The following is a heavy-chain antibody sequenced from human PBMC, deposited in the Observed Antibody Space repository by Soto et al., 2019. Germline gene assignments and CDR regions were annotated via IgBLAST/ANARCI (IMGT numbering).Heavy chain of an antibody. V-gene: IGHV3-23*01. Sequence: PGGSLRLSCAASGFTFSNYAMSWVRQCPGKGLEWVSSISGSGGTTYYADSVKGRVTISRNNSKNTLYLQMNSLRAEDTAVYYCAKDWTNNPYYFDYWGHGSLVTVSS. D-gene: IGHD2-8*01. J-gene: IGHJ4*01. CDR3: AKDWTNNPYYFDY. CDR1: GFTFSNYA. CDR2: ISGSGGTT.